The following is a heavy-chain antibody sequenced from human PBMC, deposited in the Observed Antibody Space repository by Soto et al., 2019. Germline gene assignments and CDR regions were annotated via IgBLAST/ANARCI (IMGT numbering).Heavy chain of an antibody. V-gene: IGHV1-8*01. Sequence: QVQLVQSGAEVKEPGASVRVSCKASGYPFSTYDISWVRQATGQGLEWLGWMNPNSGNTGYAQKFQGRVTMTRDTSISTAYMEMSNLRSEDTAMYYCARTLSGYYGYWGQGTLVTVSS. J-gene: IGHJ4*02. CDR2: MNPNSGNT. D-gene: IGHD5-12*01. CDR3: ARTLSGYYGY. CDR1: GYPFSTYD.